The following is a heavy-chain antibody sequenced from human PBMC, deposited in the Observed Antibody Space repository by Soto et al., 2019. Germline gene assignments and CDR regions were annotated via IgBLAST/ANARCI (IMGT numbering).Heavy chain of an antibody. D-gene: IGHD1-7*01. CDR3: ARDRITGTTNLYGAFDI. J-gene: IGHJ3*02. Sequence: QVPLVQSGAEVKKPGASVKVSCKASGYTFTSYGISWVRQAPGQGLEWMGWISAYNGNTNYAQKLQGRVTMTTDTSTSTAYMELRSLRSDDTAVYYCARDRITGTTNLYGAFDIWGQGTMVTVSS. CDR1: GYTFTSYG. CDR2: ISAYNGNT. V-gene: IGHV1-18*01.